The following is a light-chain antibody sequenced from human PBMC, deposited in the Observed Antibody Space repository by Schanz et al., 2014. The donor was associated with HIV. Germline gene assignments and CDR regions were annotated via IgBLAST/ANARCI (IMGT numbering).Light chain of an antibody. Sequence: QSALTQPPSASGSPGQSVAISCTGASSDIGVSWYQQYPGNAPKLMIFAVNRRTSGVPDRFSGSKSGNTASLTISGLQAEDEAEYYCCSYAGSYPPLYVFGTGTKLTVL. J-gene: IGLJ1*01. V-gene: IGLV2-8*01. CDR1: SSDIG. CDR3: CSYAGSYPPLYV. CDR2: AVN.